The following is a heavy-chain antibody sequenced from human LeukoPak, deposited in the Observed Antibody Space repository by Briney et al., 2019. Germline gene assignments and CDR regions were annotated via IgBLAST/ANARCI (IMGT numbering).Heavy chain of an antibody. D-gene: IGHD6-13*01. CDR1: GFTFSSYA. CDR2: IGGSGGST. CDR3: AKVETAAAATLRGFDY. V-gene: IGHV3-23*01. Sequence: GGSLRLSCAASGFTFSSYAMSWVRQAPGKGLEWVSSIGGSGGSTYYADSVKGRFTISRDNSKNALYLQMNSLRAEDTAVYYCAKVETAAAATLRGFDYWGQGTLVTVSS. J-gene: IGHJ4*02.